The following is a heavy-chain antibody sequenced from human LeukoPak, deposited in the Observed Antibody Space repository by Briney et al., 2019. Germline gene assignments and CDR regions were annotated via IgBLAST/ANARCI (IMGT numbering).Heavy chain of an antibody. Sequence: SETLSLTCSVSGGSISSSSYYWGWLRQPPGKGLEWIGSIYYTGRTYDTPSLKSRVTISVDTSKNQFSLKLSSVTAADTAVYYCARTITMVRGVLGGAFDYWGQGTLVTVSS. CDR2: IYYTGRT. CDR1: GGSISSSSYY. D-gene: IGHD3-10*01. V-gene: IGHV4-39*07. J-gene: IGHJ4*02. CDR3: ARTITMVRGVLGGAFDY.